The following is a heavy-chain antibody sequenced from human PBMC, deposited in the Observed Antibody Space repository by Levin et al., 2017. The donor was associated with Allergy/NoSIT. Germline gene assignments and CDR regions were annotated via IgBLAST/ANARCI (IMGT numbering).Heavy chain of an antibody. Sequence: GASVKVSCAASGFTFDDYGMSWVRQAPGKGLEWVSGINWNGGSTGYADSVKGRFTISRDNAKNSLYLQMNSLRAEDTALYHCARRYCSGGSCYDYWGQGTLVTVSS. CDR2: INWNGGST. CDR1: GFTFDDYG. CDR3: ARRYCSGGSCYDY. J-gene: IGHJ4*02. D-gene: IGHD2-15*01. V-gene: IGHV3-20*01.